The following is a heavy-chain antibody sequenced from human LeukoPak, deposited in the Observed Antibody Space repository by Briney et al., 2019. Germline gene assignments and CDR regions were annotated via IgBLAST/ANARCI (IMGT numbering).Heavy chain of an antibody. V-gene: IGHV1-69*13. J-gene: IGHJ4*02. Sequence: SVKVSCKASGGTFSSYAISWVRQAPGQGLEWMGGIIPIIGTANYAQKFQGRVTITADESTSTAYMELSSLRSEDTAVYYCARAPTYYDSWSGYYDYFDYWGQGTLVTVSS. CDR2: IIPIIGTA. D-gene: IGHD3-3*01. CDR1: GGTFSSYA. CDR3: ARAPTYYDSWSGYYDYFDY.